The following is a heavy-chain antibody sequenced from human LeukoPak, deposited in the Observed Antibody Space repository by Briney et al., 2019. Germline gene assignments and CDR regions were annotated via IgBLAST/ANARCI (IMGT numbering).Heavy chain of an antibody. CDR2: ISAYNGNT. CDR1: GYTFTSYG. D-gene: IGHD3-3*01. Sequence: ASVNVSCKASGYTFTSYGISWVRQAPGQGLEWMGWISAYNGNTNYAQKLQGRVTMTTDTSTSTAYMELSSLRSEDTAVYYCARGFYDFWSGYYQYYYYGMDVWGQGTTVTVSS. V-gene: IGHV1-18*01. CDR3: ARGFYDFWSGYYQYYYYGMDV. J-gene: IGHJ6*02.